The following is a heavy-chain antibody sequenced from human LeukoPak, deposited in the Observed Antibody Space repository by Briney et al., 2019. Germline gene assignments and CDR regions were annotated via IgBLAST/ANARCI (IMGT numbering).Heavy chain of an antibody. V-gene: IGHV3-48*01. CDR3: MDV. CDR1: GFTFNGYG. J-gene: IGHJ6*03. Sequence: GGSLRLSCAASGFTFNGYGMHWVRQAPGKGLEWVSYISSGSTTIDYADSVKGRFTISRDNAKSSVYLQMNSLRAEDTAVYYYMDVWGKGTTVIVSS. CDR2: ISSGSTTI.